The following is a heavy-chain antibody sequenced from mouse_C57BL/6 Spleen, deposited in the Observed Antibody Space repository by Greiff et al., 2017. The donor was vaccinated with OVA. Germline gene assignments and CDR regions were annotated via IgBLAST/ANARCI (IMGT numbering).Heavy chain of an antibody. CDR3: AREGYDYDGYYAMDY. CDR2: IYPGGGYT. V-gene: IGHV1-63*01. CDR1: GYTFTNYW. J-gene: IGHJ4*01. D-gene: IGHD2-4*01. Sequence: VQLQQSGAELVRPGTSVKMSCKASGYTFTNYWIGWAKQRPGHGLEWIGDIYPGGGYTNYNEKFKGKATLTADKSSSTAYMQFSSLTSEDSAIYYCAREGYDYDGYYAMDYWGQGTSVTVSS.